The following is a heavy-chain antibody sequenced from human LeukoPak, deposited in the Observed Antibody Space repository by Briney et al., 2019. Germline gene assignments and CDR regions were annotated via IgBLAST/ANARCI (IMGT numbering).Heavy chain of an antibody. J-gene: IGHJ6*03. CDR2: INWNGGST. CDR3: ARAAAAEDYYYYMDV. V-gene: IGHV3-20*04. Sequence: GGSLRLSCAASGFTFDDYGMSWVRHAPGKGLEWVSGINWNGGSTGYADSVKGRFTISRDNAKNSLYLQMNSLRAEDTALYYCARAAAAEDYYYYMDVWGKGTAVTVSS. D-gene: IGHD2-2*01. CDR1: GFTFDDYG.